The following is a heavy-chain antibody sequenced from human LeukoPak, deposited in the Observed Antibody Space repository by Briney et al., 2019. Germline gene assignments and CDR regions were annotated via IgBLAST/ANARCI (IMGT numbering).Heavy chain of an antibody. CDR1: GFTFSSYA. V-gene: IGHV3-30-3*01. D-gene: IGHD3-3*01. Sequence: GRSLRLSCAASGFTFSSYAMHWVRQAPGKGLEWVAVISYDGSNKYYADSVKGRLTISRDNAKNSLYLQMNSLRAEDTAVYYCAREALEWLSHHYYYGMDVWGQGTTVTVSS. J-gene: IGHJ6*02. CDR3: AREALEWLSHHYYYGMDV. CDR2: ISYDGSNK.